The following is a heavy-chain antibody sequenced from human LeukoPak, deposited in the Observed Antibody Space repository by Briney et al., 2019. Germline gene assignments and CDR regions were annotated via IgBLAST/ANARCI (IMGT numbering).Heavy chain of an antibody. Sequence: ASVKVSCKASGYTFTSYYMHWVRQAPGQGLEWMGWINPNSGGTNYAQKFQGRVTMTRDTSISTAYMELSRLRSDDTAVYYCARASCSGGSCYSGSDFDYWGQGTLVTVSS. V-gene: IGHV1-2*02. D-gene: IGHD2-15*01. CDR1: GYTFTSYY. J-gene: IGHJ4*02. CDR3: ARASCSGGSCYSGSDFDY. CDR2: INPNSGGT.